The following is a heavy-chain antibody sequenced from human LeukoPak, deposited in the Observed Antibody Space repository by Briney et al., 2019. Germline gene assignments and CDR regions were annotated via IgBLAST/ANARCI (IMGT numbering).Heavy chain of an antibody. D-gene: IGHD4-11*01. V-gene: IGHV1-2*02. J-gene: IGHJ4*02. CDR1: GYTLSGNY. Sequence: EASVKVSCKASGYTLSGNYIHWVRQAPGQGLEYMGYIDPNSGGTYYIEKFQGRVTMTRDMSINTAYVELSSLTSDDTAVYYCARGGGTVAPAPWVPFAYWGQGTLVTVSS. CDR2: IDPNSGGT. CDR3: ARGGGTVAPAPWVPFAY.